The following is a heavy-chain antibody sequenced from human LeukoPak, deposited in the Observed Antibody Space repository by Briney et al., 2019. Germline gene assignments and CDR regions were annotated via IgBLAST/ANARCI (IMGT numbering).Heavy chain of an antibody. Sequence: VASVKVSCKASAYTFTSYGISWVRQAPGQGLEWMGAIIPILDTAHYAQKFQGRVTITADESTSTADMELSSLRSEDTAVYYCARRSVAAAGPLYYYYGMDVWGQGTTVTVSS. D-gene: IGHD6-13*01. V-gene: IGHV1-69*13. CDR3: ARRSVAAAGPLYYYYGMDV. CDR1: AYTFTSYG. CDR2: IIPILDTA. J-gene: IGHJ6*02.